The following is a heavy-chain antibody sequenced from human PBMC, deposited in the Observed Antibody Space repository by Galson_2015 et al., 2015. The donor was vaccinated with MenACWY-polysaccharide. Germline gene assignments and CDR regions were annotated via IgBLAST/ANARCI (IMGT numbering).Heavy chain of an antibody. CDR2: MNPNSGNT. J-gene: IGHJ6*03. V-gene: IGHV1-8*01. Sequence: SVKVSCKASGYTFGSRDINWVRQATGQGLEWMGWMNPNSGNTGYAQKFKGRVTMTRNTSITTAYMELSSLRSEDTAVYYCARGSHYSYYYMDVWGKWTTVIVSS. CDR3: ARGSHYSYYYMDV. CDR1: GYTFGSRD.